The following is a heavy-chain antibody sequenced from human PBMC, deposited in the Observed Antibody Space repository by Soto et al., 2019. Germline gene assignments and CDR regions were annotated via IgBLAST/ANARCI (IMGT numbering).Heavy chain of an antibody. J-gene: IGHJ3*02. V-gene: IGHV1-69*13. CDR3: ASVLPAFDI. CDR2: IIPIFGTA. CDR1: GGTFSSYS. Sequence: AASVKVSCKASGGTFSSYSISWVRQAPGQGLEWMGGIIPIFGTANYAQKFQGRVTITADESTSTAYMELSSLRSEDTAVYYCASVLPAFDIWGQGAMVTVSS.